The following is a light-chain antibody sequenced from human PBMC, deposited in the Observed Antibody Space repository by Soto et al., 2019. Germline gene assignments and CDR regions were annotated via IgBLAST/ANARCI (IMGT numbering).Light chain of an antibody. CDR3: QQYYSPPWT. CDR1: APHSYTSNNRNY. J-gene: IGKJ1*01. V-gene: IGKV4-1*01. CDR2: WAS. Sequence: IAMTKTPEALTSLSLQGATSQSRAIAPHSYTSNNRNYLAWYQQKPGQPPKLLIYWASTRASGVPDRFSGSGSATDFILTISSVQAEDVALYYCQQYYSPPWTFGQGTKVDIK.